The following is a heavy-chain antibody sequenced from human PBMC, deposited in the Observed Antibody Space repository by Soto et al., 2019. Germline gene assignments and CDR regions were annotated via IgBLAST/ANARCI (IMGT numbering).Heavy chain of an antibody. Sequence: QLQLQESGSGLVKPSQTLSLTCAVSGGSISSGGYSWSWIRQPPGKGLEWIGYIYHSGSTYYNPSLKSRVTISVDRSKTQFSLKLSSVTAADTAEYYCPRGIRGYYYPAGFDYWGQGTLVPVSS. CDR2: IYHSGST. D-gene: IGHD3-22*01. J-gene: IGHJ4*02. CDR1: GGSISSGGYS. CDR3: PRGIRGYYYPAGFDY. V-gene: IGHV4-30-2*01.